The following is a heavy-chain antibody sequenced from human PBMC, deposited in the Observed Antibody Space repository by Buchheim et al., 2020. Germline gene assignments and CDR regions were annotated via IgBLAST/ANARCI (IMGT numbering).Heavy chain of an antibody. V-gene: IGHV3-48*03. Sequence: DVQLVESGGGLVQPGGSLRLSCVASGFTFHDDEANWVRQAPGRGLEWLSYIGNGGGPIYYADSVKGRFTIFRDNAKNSLFLQMNNLQVEDTAVYYCARGWFDLWGQGTL. CDR1: GFTFHDDE. CDR3: ARGWFDL. J-gene: IGHJ5*02. CDR2: IGNGGGPI.